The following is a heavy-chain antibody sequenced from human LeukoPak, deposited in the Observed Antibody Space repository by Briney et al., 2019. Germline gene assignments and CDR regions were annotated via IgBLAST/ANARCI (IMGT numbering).Heavy chain of an antibody. CDR3: ARGKGAAADFDY. J-gene: IGHJ4*02. D-gene: IGHD6-13*01. Sequence: PSETLSLTCAVYGGSFSAYYWSWIRQPPGKGLEWIGEINHSGSTHYNPSLKSRVTISVDTSKNQFSLKLSSVTAADTAVYYCARGKGAAADFDYWGQGTLVTVSS. CDR2: INHSGST. CDR1: GGSFSAYY. V-gene: IGHV4-34*09.